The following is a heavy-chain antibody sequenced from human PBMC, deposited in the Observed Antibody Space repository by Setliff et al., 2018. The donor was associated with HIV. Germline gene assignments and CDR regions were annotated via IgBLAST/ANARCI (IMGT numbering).Heavy chain of an antibody. CDR3: ARDNYDSRGYFFGY. Sequence: PSETLSLTCNVSGGSINTAYYWGWIRQSPGVGLEWIGSILYSGETYYNPALKSRATISIDTSKNHFSLQLSSVTAADTAVYYCARDNYDSRGYFFGYWGQGTLVTVSS. V-gene: IGHV4-38-2*02. CDR1: GGSINTAYY. D-gene: IGHD3-22*01. J-gene: IGHJ4*02. CDR2: ILYSGET.